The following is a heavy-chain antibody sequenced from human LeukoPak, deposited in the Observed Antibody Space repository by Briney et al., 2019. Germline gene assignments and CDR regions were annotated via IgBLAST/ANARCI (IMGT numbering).Heavy chain of an antibody. CDR2: IYYSGST. V-gene: IGHV4-39*01. CDR3: ARQSNEGGGWLLSPNFDY. Sequence: SETLSLTCTVSGGSISSSSYYWGWIRQPPGKGLEWIGSIYYSGSTYYNPSLKSRVTISVDTSKNQFSLKLSSVTAADTAVYYCARQSNEGGGWLLSPNFDYWGQGTLVTVSS. D-gene: IGHD6-19*01. CDR1: GGSISSSSYY. J-gene: IGHJ4*02.